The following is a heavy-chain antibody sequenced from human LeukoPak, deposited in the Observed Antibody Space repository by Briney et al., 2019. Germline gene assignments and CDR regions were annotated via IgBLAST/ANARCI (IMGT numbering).Heavy chain of an antibody. D-gene: IGHD3-22*01. CDR3: ARNGLSSGDGNY. J-gene: IGHJ4*02. V-gene: IGHV3-21*01. Sequence: GGSLRLSCAASGFTFRIYWMTWVRQAPGKGLEGVSSISSSSSYIYYADSVKGGFTFSRDNAKNSLYLQMNSLRAEDTAVYYCARNGLSSGDGNYWGQGTLVTVSS. CDR1: GFTFRIYW. CDR2: ISSSSSYI.